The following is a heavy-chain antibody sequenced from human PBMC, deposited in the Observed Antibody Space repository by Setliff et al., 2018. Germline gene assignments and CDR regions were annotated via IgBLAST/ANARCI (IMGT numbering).Heavy chain of an antibody. CDR3: AREVSTGENSGCDI. CDR2: ISAYSGNT. Sequence: ASVKVSCKTSGYKFNDYAISWVRQGPGQGLEWMGWISAYSGNTYYAQKLHDRVTMTRDTSTNTVYMDLSSLRDDDTAVYYCAREVSTGENSGCDIRGQGTVVTVS. V-gene: IGHV1-18*01. CDR1: GYKFNDYA. D-gene: IGHD3-9*01. J-gene: IGHJ3*02.